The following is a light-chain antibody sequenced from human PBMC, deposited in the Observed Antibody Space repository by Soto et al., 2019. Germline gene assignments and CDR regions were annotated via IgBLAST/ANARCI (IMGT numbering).Light chain of an antibody. CDR2: GAS. CDR1: ESVSTN. CDR3: QQYGSSYWT. V-gene: IGKV3-20*01. J-gene: IGKJ1*01. Sequence: EIVMPQSPDPLSLSPGEIAPVSXRASESVSTNLAWYQQKAGQAPRLLIYGASTRATGIPARFSGSGSGTDFTLTISRLEPEDFGVYYCQQYGSSYWTFGQEAKVDIK.